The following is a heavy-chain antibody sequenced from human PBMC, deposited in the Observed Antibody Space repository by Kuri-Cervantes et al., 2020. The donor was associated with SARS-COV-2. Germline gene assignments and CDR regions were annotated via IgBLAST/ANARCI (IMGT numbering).Heavy chain of an antibody. J-gene: IGHJ5*02. D-gene: IGHD3-3*01. Sequence: GSLRLSCTVSGASISSSTYYWGWIRQSPGKGLEWLGGIYESGDTYYSSSLKSRLSLSVDTSKNQFSLKLSSVTAADTAVYYCARQMMSSITIFGVVITRNWFDPWGQGTLVTVSS. CDR2: IYESGDT. V-gene: IGHV4-39*01. CDR1: GASISSSTYY. CDR3: ARQMMSSITIFGVVITRNWFDP.